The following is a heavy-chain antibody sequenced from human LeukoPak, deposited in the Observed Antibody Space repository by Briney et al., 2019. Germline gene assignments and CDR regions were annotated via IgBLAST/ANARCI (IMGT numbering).Heavy chain of an antibody. V-gene: IGHV4-4*02. D-gene: IGHD2-2*01. J-gene: IGHJ3*02. Sequence: SETLSLTCAVSGGSISSSNWWSWVRQPPGKGLEWIGEIYHSGSTNYNPSLKSRVTISVDKSKNQFSLKLTSVTAADTAVYYCARGSPAAIFGTNDAFDIWGQGTMVTVSS. CDR1: GGSISSSNW. CDR2: IYHSGST. CDR3: ARGSPAAIFGTNDAFDI.